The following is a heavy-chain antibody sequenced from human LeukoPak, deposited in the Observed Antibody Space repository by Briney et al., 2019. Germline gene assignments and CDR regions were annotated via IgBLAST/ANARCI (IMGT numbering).Heavy chain of an antibody. CDR3: ARVYSSGWYLGFDP. D-gene: IGHD6-19*01. CDR2: IYSGGST. Sequence: GGSLRLSCAASGFTVSSNYMSWVRQAPGKGLEWVSVIYSGGSTYYADSVKGRFTISRHNSKNTLYLQMNSLRAEDTAVYYCARVYSSGWYLGFDPWGQGTLVTVSS. V-gene: IGHV3-53*04. CDR1: GFTVSSNY. J-gene: IGHJ5*02.